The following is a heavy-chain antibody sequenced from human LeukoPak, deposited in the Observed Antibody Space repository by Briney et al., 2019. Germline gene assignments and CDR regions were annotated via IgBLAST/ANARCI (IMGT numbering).Heavy chain of an antibody. J-gene: IGHJ5*02. D-gene: IGHD1-7*01. Sequence: GGSLRLSCAASGFTFSNYAMSWVRQAPGHGLEWVSVVSGSDGATYYADSVKGRFTISRDNSKNMLYLQMNSLRAEDTAVYYCAKDRADNWNYGWFDPWGQGTLVTVSS. V-gene: IGHV3-23*01. CDR3: AKDRADNWNYGWFDP. CDR1: GFTFSNYA. CDR2: VSGSDGAT.